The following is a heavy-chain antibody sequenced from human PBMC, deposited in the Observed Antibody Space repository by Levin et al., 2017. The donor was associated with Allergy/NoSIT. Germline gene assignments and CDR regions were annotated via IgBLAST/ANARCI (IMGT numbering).Heavy chain of an antibody. V-gene: IGHV4-59*01. CDR2: IYYSGST. J-gene: IGHJ3*02. CDR3: ASSGHYYYGSGFDI. Sequence: TSQTLSLTCTVSGGSISSSYWSWIRQPPGKGLEWIGYIYYSGSTNYNPSLKSRVTISVDTSKNQFSLKLSSVTAADTAVYYCASSGHYYYGSGFDIWGQGTMVTVSS. CDR1: GGSISSSY. D-gene: IGHD3-10*01.